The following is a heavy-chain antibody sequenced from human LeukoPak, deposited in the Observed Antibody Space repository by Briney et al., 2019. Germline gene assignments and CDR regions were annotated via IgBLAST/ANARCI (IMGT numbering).Heavy chain of an antibody. V-gene: IGHV3-30-3*01. J-gene: IGHJ6*02. CDR3: ARELGYCSGGSCYSGGEYYYYGMDV. D-gene: IGHD2-15*01. CDR2: ISYDGSNK. Sequence: GGSLRLSCAASGFTFSSYEMNWVRQAPGKGLEWVAVISYDGSNKYYADSVKGRFTISRDNSKNTLYLQMNSLRAEDTAVYYCARELGYCSGGSCYSGGEYYYYGMDVWGQGTTVTVSS. CDR1: GFTFSSYE.